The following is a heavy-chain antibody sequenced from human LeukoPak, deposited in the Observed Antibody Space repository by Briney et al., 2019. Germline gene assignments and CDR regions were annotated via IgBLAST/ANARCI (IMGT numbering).Heavy chain of an antibody. J-gene: IGHJ4*02. CDR3: ASTPQAKSGSYD. Sequence: ASVKVSCKASGYTFTGYYMHWVRQAPGQGLEWMGRINPNSGDTNYAQKFQGRVTMTRDTSISTAYMELSRLRSDDTAVYYCASTPQAKSGSYDWGQGTLGHRLL. V-gene: IGHV1-2*06. D-gene: IGHD1-26*01. CDR2: INPNSGDT. CDR1: GYTFTGYY.